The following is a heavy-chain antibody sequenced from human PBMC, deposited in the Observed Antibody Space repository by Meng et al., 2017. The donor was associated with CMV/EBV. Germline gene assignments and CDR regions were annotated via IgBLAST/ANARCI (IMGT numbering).Heavy chain of an antibody. V-gene: IGHV4-59*01. CDR2: IYYSGST. CDR1: GGSISSYY. J-gene: IGHJ6*02. Sequence: GSLRLSCTVSGGSISSYYWSWIRQPPGKGLEWIGYIYYSGSTNYNPSLKSRVTISVDTSKNQFSLKLSSVTAADTAVYYCARAPTGMDVWGQGTTVTVSS. CDR3: ARAPTGMDV.